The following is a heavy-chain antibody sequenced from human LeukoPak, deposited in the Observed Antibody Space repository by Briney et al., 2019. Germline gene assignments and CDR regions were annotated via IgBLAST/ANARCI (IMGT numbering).Heavy chain of an antibody. J-gene: IGHJ5*02. D-gene: IGHD3-10*01. CDR3: ARILWFGGRSGFDP. CDR2: ISAYNGNT. V-gene: IGHV1-18*01. CDR1: GYTFTSYG. Sequence: ASVKVFCKASGYTFTSYGISWVRQAPGQGLEWMGWISAYNGNTNYAQKFQGRVTMTRNTSISTAYMELSSLRSEDTAVYYCARILWFGGRSGFDPWGQGTLVTVSS.